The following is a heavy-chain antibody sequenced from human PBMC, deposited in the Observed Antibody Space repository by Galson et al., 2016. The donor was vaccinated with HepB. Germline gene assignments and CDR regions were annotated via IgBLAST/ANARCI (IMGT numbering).Heavy chain of an antibody. CDR2: TYYRSKWYN. V-gene: IGHV6-1*01. Sequence: CAISGDSVSSTSAAWNWVRQSPSRGLEWLGRTYYRSKWYNDYAASVRSRITINPDTSRNQFSLQLNPVTPEDTAVYYCLSGWYFDTWGQGTQVTVSS. D-gene: IGHD6-19*01. J-gene: IGHJ4*02. CDR3: LSGWYFDT. CDR1: GDSVSSTSAA.